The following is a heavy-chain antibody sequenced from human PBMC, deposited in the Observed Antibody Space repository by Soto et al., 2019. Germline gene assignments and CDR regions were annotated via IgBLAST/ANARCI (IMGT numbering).Heavy chain of an antibody. D-gene: IGHD3-22*01. V-gene: IGHV1-2*02. Sequence: ASVKVSCKASGYTFTGYYMHWVRQAPGQGLEWMGWINPNSGGTNYAQEFQGRVTMTRDTSISTAYMELSRLRSDDTAVYYCARVKYYYDSSGYLDYYGMDVWGQGTTVTVSS. CDR3: ARVKYYYDSSGYLDYYGMDV. J-gene: IGHJ6*02. CDR2: INPNSGGT. CDR1: GYTFTGYY.